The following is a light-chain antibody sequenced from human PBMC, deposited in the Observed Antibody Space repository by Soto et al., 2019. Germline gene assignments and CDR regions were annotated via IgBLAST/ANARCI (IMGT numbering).Light chain of an antibody. J-gene: IGLJ1*01. CDR1: SSDVGSYNR. V-gene: IGLV2-18*01. CDR2: EVS. CDR3: SLYTSSSTYV. Sequence: QSALTQPPSVSGSPGQSVTISCTGTSSDVGSYNRVSWYQQPPGTAPKVMIYEVSNRPSGVPDRFSGSKSGNTAFLTISGLLAEDEADYYCSLYTSSSTYVFGTGTKLTVL.